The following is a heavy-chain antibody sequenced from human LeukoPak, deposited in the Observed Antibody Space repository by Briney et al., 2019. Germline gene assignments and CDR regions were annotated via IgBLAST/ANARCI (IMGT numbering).Heavy chain of an antibody. CDR1: GGTFSSYA. V-gene: IGHV1-69*05. CDR2: IIPIFGTA. J-gene: IGHJ3*02. D-gene: IGHD2-15*01. CDR3: ARAPGSVDAFDI. Sequence: SVKVSCKASGGTFSSYAISWVRQAPGQGLEWMGGIIPIFGTANYAQKFQGRVTITTDESTSTAYMELSSLRSEDTALYYCARAPGSVDAFDIWGQGTMVTVSS.